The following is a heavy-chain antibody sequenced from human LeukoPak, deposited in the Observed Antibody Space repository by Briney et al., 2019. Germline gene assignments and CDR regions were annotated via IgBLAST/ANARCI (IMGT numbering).Heavy chain of an antibody. CDR3: AKLGHYYDSSGYYAH. D-gene: IGHD3-22*01. Sequence: GGSLRLSCAASGFTFSSYAMSWVRQAPGKGLEWVSAISGSGGSTYYADSVKGRFTISRDNSKNTLYLQMNSLRAEDTAVYYCAKLGHYYDSSGYYAHWGQEPWSPSPQ. CDR1: GFTFSSYA. J-gene: IGHJ4*01. CDR2: ISGSGGST. V-gene: IGHV3-23*01.